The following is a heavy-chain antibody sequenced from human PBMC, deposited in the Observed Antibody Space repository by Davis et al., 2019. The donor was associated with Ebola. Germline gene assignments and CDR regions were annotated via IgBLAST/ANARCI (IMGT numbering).Heavy chain of an antibody. CDR2: INPNTGNP. Sequence: ASVKVSCKASGYTFKNSAISWVRQAPGQGLEWMGSINPNTGNPTYAQGFTGRFVFSLDTSASTAYLQISSLRPEDTAVYYCTRVRVVVSCLVCGRWFYPWGQGTLVTVSS. CDR1: GYTFKNSA. CDR3: TRVRVVVSCLVCGRWFYP. V-gene: IGHV7-4-1*02. J-gene: IGHJ5*02. D-gene: IGHD2-15*01.